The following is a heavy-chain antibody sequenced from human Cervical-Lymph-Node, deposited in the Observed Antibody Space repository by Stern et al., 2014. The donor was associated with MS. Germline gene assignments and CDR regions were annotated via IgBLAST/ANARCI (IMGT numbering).Heavy chain of an antibody. J-gene: IGHJ3*02. CDR1: GGSISSSNW. CDR3: ASSYYDSSGYYRNAFDI. CDR2: IFHSGRT. D-gene: IGHD3-22*01. Sequence: QVQLQESGPGLVKPSGTLSLTCAVSGGSISSSNWWRWVRPPPGKRLEWIGEIFHSGRTNYNPSLKSLVTISVDKSKNQFSLKLSSVTAADTAVYYCASSYYDSSGYYRNAFDIWGQGTMVTVSS. V-gene: IGHV4-4*02.